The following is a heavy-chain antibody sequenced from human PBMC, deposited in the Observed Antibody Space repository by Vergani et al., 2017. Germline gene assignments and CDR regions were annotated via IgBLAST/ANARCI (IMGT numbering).Heavy chain of an antibody. CDR1: GFTFDDYA. CDR3: ARAQVSVGSHPIDS. CDR2: ISWDGYIT. Sequence: EVQLVESGGVVIQPGGSLRLSCEVSGFTFDDYAMHWVRQAPGKGLEWVSVISWDGYITDYSDSVKGRFNISRDNNKNSLYLQLNSLRDEDTALYYCARAQVSVGSHPIDSWGQGSLVIVSS. D-gene: IGHD4-23*01. V-gene: IGHV3-43D*03. J-gene: IGHJ4*02.